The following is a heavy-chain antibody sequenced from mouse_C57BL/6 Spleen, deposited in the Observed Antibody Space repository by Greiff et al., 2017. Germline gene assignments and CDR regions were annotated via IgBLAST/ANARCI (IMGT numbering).Heavy chain of an antibody. CDR2: IWWDDDK. CDR1: GFSLSTFGMG. V-gene: IGHV8-8*01. CDR3: ARTLKFITTVVATPYAMDY. J-gene: IGHJ4*01. D-gene: IGHD1-1*01. Sequence: QVTLKVSGPGILQPSQTLSLTCSFSGFSLSTFGMGVGWIRQPSGKGLEWLAHIWWDDDKYYNPALKSRLTISKDTSKNQVFLKIANVDTADTATYYCARTLKFITTVVATPYAMDYWGQGTSVTVSS.